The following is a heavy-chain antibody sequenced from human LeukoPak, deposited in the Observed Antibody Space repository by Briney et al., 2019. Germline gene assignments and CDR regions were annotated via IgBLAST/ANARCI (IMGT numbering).Heavy chain of an antibody. Sequence: GGSLSLSCAASGCTFSHYAMSWVRRAPGKGLERVSVISGSGGGIYYADFVKGRFTISRDNSKNTLYLQMNSLRVEDTAAYYCAKAYGSGSNGVYHFDYWGQGTLVTVSS. CDR3: AKAYGSGSNGVYHFDY. D-gene: IGHD3-10*01. CDR1: GCTFSHYA. CDR2: ISGSGGGI. V-gene: IGHV3-23*01. J-gene: IGHJ4*02.